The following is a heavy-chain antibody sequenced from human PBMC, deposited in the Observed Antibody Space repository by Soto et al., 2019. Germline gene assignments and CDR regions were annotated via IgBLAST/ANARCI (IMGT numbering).Heavy chain of an antibody. V-gene: IGHV3-23*01. D-gene: IGHD2-2*01. Sequence: EVQLLESGGGLVQPGGSLRLSCAASGFTFSSYAMSWVRQAPGKGLEWVSAISGSGGSTYYADSVKGRFTISRDNYKNKLYLQMNRLRAEDTAVYYCVKGPRGSSTSCQDYWGQGTLVTVSS. CDR1: GFTFSSYA. CDR3: VKGPRGSSTSCQDY. CDR2: ISGSGGST. J-gene: IGHJ4*02.